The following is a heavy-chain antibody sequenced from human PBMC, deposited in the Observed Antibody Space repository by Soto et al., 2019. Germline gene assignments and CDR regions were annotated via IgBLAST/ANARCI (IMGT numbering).Heavy chain of an antibody. CDR2: ISYDGSNK. Sequence: PRGSLRLSCAASGFTFSSYGMHWVRQAPGKGLEWVAVISYDGSNKYYADSVKGRFTISRDNSKNTLYLQMSSLRAEDTAVYYCVKDGSSGWPYYYGLDVWGQGTTVTVSS. V-gene: IGHV3-30*18. J-gene: IGHJ6*02. CDR1: GFTFSSYG. CDR3: VKDGSSGWPYYYGLDV. D-gene: IGHD6-19*01.